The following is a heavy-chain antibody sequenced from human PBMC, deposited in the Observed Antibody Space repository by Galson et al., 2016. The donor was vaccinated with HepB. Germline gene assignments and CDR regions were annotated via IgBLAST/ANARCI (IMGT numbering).Heavy chain of an antibody. CDR1: GFTFSSYA. J-gene: IGHJ4*02. CDR2: ISGRGDST. Sequence: SLRLSCAASGFTFSSYALTWVRQAPGGGLEWVSDISGRGDSTPYADSVKGRFTISRDNSANTVYLQMNSLRVEDTAIYYCAKGGVVGGMLPGDWGQGTLVTVSS. CDR3: AKGGVVGGMLPGD. V-gene: IGHV3-23*01. D-gene: IGHD1-26*01.